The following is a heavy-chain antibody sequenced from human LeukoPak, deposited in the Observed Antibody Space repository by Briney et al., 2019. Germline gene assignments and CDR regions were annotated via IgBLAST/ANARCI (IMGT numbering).Heavy chain of an antibody. Sequence: PSETLSLTCTVSSYSISSGYYWGWIRQPPGKGLEWIGSIYRSGTTYYNPSLKSRVTIPVDTSNNQFSLKTSSVTAADTAVYYCARSLTTYYYDTSGPGDAFDIWGQGTMVTVSS. CDR1: SYSISSGYY. V-gene: IGHV4-38-2*02. D-gene: IGHD3-22*01. CDR2: IYRSGTT. J-gene: IGHJ3*02. CDR3: ARSLTTYYYDTSGPGDAFDI.